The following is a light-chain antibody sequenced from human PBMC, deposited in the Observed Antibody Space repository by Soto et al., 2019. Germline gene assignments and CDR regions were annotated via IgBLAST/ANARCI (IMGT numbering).Light chain of an antibody. CDR2: KAS. CDR3: LQHNSYPVA. J-gene: IGKJ1*01. Sequence: IPFTPSPSTLSGTVGDRVTITCRASQTISSWLAWYQQKPGKAPKLLIYKASTLKSGVPSRFSGSGSGTEFTLTISGLQPDDFATYYCLQHNSYPVAFGQGTKVDI. CDR1: QTISSW. V-gene: IGKV1-5*03.